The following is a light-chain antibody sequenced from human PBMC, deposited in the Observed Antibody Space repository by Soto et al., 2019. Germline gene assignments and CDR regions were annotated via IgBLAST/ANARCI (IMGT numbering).Light chain of an antibody. CDR2: DVF. CDR1: QSVSSN. Sequence: EIVMTQSPATLTVSPGERATLSCRASQSVSSNFAWYQQRPAQAPRLLIYDVFTRATGDPTMFSGSWSGTDFPLTSRSEQYEDGAVYYCQQYNDGPFTFGGGTRVEIK. J-gene: IGKJ4*02. V-gene: IGKV3D-15*01. CDR3: QQYNDGPFT.